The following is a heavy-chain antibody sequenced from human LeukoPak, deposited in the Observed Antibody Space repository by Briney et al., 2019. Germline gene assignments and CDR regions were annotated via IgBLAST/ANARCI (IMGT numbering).Heavy chain of an antibody. CDR1: GFTFSSYA. D-gene: IGHD5-18*01. CDR2: ISGSGGST. V-gene: IGHV3-23*01. Sequence: GGSLRLSCAASGFTFSSYAMSWVRQAPGKGLEWVSGISGSGGSTYYTDSVKGRFTISRDNSKNTLYLQMNSLRAEDTAVYYCAKVVVPPLWETALDYWGQGTLVTVSS. J-gene: IGHJ4*02. CDR3: AKVVVPPLWETALDY.